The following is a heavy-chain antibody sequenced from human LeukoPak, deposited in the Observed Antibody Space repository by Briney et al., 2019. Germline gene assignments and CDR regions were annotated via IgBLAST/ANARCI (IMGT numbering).Heavy chain of an antibody. CDR3: ARDRSSDYFDY. Sequence: GRSLRLSCAASGFTFSSYAMHWVRQAPGKGLEWVVVISYVGSNKYYADSVKGRFTISRDNSKNTLYLQLNSLRAEDTAVYYCARDRSSDYFDYWGQGTLVTVSS. CDR2: ISYVGSNK. V-gene: IGHV3-30-3*01. CDR1: GFTFSSYA. J-gene: IGHJ4*02. D-gene: IGHD2-2*01.